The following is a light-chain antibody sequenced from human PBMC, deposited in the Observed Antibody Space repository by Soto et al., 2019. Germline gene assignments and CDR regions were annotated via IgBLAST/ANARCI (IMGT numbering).Light chain of an antibody. J-gene: IGLJ2*01. CDR1: SSDVGGYNY. Sequence: QSALTQPASVSGSPGQSITISCTGTSSDVGGYNYVSWYQQHPGKAPKLMIYDVSNRPSGVSNRFSGYKAGNTASLTISGIQAEDEADYYCSSYTSSSNVVFGGGTKVTVL. CDR3: SSYTSSSNVV. CDR2: DVS. V-gene: IGLV2-14*01.